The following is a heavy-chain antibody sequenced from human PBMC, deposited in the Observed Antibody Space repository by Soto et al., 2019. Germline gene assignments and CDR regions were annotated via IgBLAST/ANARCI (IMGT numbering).Heavy chain of an antibody. CDR3: VKEGLTSVFGLVYAGSYI. D-gene: IGHD3-3*01. CDR1: GFTFEDYA. J-gene: IGHJ3*02. Sequence: EVQLVESGGGLVQPGRSLRLSCAASGFTFEDYAMHWVRQAPGKGPEWVSGISWNSGNIGYAETVKGRFTISRDNAKNSLYLQMNSLRAEDTALYDCVKEGLTSVFGLVYAGSYIWGHGTMVTVSS. CDR2: ISWNSGNI. V-gene: IGHV3-9*01.